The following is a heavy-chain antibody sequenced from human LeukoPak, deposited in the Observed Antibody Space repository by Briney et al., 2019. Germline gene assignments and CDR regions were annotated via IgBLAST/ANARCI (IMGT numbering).Heavy chain of an antibody. CDR3: ARGFTVVTPNSVLYYYYYMDV. D-gene: IGHD4-23*01. J-gene: IGHJ6*03. CDR1: GFTFSSYG. CDR2: IRYDGNNK. V-gene: IGHV3-30*02. Sequence: PGGSLRLSCAASGFTFSSYGMHWVRQAPGKGLEWVAFIRYDGNNKYYADSVKGRFTVSRDNSKNTLYLQMNSLRAEDTAVYYCARGFTVVTPNSVLYYYYYMDVWGKGTRVTVSS.